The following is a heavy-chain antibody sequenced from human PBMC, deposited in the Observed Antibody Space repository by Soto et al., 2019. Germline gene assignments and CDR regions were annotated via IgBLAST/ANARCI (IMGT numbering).Heavy chain of an antibody. J-gene: IGHJ4*02. CDR2: TYYGSNWRH. Sequence: SQTLSLTCAISGDSVSSNTAAWNWIRSSPSRGLEWLGRTYYGSNWRHDYAVSVKSRITVNPDTSKNHFSLQLNSVTPDDTAVYYCARGVAGSGFDLWGQGTPVTVSS. CDR3: ARGVAGSGFDL. V-gene: IGHV6-1*01. D-gene: IGHD6-19*01. CDR1: GDSVSSNTAA.